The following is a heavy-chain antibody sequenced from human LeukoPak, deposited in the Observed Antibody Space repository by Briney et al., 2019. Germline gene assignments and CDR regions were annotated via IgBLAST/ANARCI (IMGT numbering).Heavy chain of an antibody. J-gene: IGHJ4*02. Sequence: PGGSLRLSCVASGFIFSNYYMNWVRQAPGKGLEWISCVRTGSETTYCANSVQGRFTISRDNAQNSLYLQMDDLRVEDTAVYYCARRGPPDFDYWGLGTLVTVSS. V-gene: IGHV3-48*03. CDR1: GFIFSNYY. CDR2: VRTGSETT. CDR3: ARRGPPDFDY.